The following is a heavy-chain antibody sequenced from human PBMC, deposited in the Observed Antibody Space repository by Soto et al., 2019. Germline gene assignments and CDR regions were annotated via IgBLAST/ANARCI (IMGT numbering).Heavy chain of an antibody. CDR1: GFTFSSYS. V-gene: IGHV3-21*01. D-gene: IGHD1-7*01. J-gene: IGHJ6*02. Sequence: GGSLRLSCAASGFTFSSYSMNWVRQAPGKGLEWVSSISSSSSYIYYADSVKGRFTISRDNAKNSLYLQMNSLRAEDTAVYYCARAQNFRSSRGMDVWGQGTTVTVSS. CDR2: ISSSSSYI. CDR3: ARAQNFRSSRGMDV.